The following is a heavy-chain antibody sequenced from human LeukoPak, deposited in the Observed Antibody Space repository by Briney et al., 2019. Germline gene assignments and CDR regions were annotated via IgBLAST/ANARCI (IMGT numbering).Heavy chain of an antibody. J-gene: IGHJ4*02. V-gene: IGHV3-9*01. CDR3: ARDRRGDYYDSSGYHPLDY. D-gene: IGHD3-22*01. CDR1: GFTFDDYA. CDR2: ISWNSGSR. Sequence: GGSLRLSCAASGFTFDDYAMHWVRQAPEKGLEWVSGISWNSGSRGYADSVKGRFTISRDNAKNSLYLQMNSLRAEDTALYYCARDRRGDYYDSSGYHPLDYWGQGTLVTVSS.